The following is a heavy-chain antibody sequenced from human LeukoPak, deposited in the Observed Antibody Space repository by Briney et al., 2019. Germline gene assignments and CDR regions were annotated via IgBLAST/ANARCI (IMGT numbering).Heavy chain of an antibody. Sequence: SETLSLTCTVSGGSISSYYWSWIRQPPGKGLKWIGYIYYSGSTNYNPSLKSRVTISVDTSKNQFSLKLSSVTAADTAVYYCARDPGYGMDVWGQGTTVTVSS. CDR2: IYYSGST. CDR1: GGSISSYY. J-gene: IGHJ6*02. V-gene: IGHV4-59*01. CDR3: ARDPGYGMDV.